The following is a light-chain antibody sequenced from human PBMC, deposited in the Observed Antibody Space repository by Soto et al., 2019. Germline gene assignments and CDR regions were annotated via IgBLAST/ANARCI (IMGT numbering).Light chain of an antibody. CDR2: EVT. V-gene: IGLV2-14*01. Sequence: QSALTQPASVSGSPGQSITISCAGTRDDIGAYDYVSWYQQHPGNAPKLLVYEVTNRPSGVSDRFSGSKSGNTASLTISGLHAEDEADYYCNSYTNSSAVVSGGGTKVTVL. CDR1: RDDIGAYDY. J-gene: IGLJ2*01. CDR3: NSYTNSSAVV.